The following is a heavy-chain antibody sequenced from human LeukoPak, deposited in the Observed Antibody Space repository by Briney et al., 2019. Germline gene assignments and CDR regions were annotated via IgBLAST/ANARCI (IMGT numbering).Heavy chain of an antibody. CDR3: ARDGNRAVGAFDI. D-gene: IGHD1-14*01. J-gene: IGHJ3*02. V-gene: IGHV3-48*03. CDR2: ISSSGSTI. Sequence: GGSPRLSCAASGFTFSSYEMNWVRQAPGKGLEWVSYISSSGSTIYYADSVKGRFTISRDNAKNSLYLQMNSLRAEDTAVYYCARDGNRAVGAFDIWGQGTMVTVSS. CDR1: GFTFSSYE.